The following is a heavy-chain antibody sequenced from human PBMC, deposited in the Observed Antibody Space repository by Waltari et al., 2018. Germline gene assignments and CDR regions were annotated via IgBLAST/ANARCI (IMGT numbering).Heavy chain of an antibody. Sequence: EVQLVESGGGLVQPGGSLRLSCAASGFPFSSYSMNWVRQAPGKGLEWVSYISSSSSTISYADSVKGRFTISRDNAKNSLYLQMNSLRAEDTAVYYCARGAIRNLQPRPGWFDPWGQGTLVTVSS. CDR1: GFPFSSYS. D-gene: IGHD1-1*01. J-gene: IGHJ5*02. CDR3: ARGAIRNLQPRPGWFDP. CDR2: ISSSSSTI. V-gene: IGHV3-48*01.